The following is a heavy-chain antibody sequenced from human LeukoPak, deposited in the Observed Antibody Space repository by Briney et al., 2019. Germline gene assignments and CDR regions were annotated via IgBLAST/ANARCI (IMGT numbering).Heavy chain of an antibody. D-gene: IGHD1-26*01. CDR2: ISGSGGST. CDR3: AKDVESVVGAIDAFDI. Sequence: SGGSLRLSCAASGFTFSSYAMSWVRQAPGKGLEWVSAISGSGGSTYYADSVKGRFTISRDNSKNTLYLQMNSLRAEDTAVYYCAKDVESVVGAIDAFDIWGQGTMVTVSS. J-gene: IGHJ3*02. V-gene: IGHV3-23*01. CDR1: GFTFSSYA.